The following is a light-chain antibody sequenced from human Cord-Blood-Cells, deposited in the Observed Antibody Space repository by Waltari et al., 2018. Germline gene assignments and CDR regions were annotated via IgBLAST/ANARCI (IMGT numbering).Light chain of an antibody. J-gene: IGLJ3*02. V-gene: IGLV2-23*01. CDR2: EGS. CDR1: SSDVGSYNL. CDR3: CSYAGSSFWV. Sequence: QSALTQPASVSGSPGQSITISCTGTSSDVGSYNLVSWYQQHPGKAPKLMNYEGSKRPSGVSNRFSGSKSGNTASLTISGLQAEDEADYYCCSYAGSSFWVFGGGTKLTVL.